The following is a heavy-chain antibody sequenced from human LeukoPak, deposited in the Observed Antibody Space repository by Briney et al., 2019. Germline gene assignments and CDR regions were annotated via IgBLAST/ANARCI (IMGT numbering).Heavy chain of an antibody. CDR2: IYSAGST. Sequence: PGGSLRLSCTASGFTVSNTYMSWVRQGPGKGLEWVSAIYSAGSTYYVDSVKGRFTISRDNSKNTLYLQMDSLRVEDTAVYYCARLHRRQFTSFDYWGQGTLITVSS. V-gene: IGHV3-53*01. J-gene: IGHJ4*02. CDR1: GFTVSNTY. CDR3: ARLHRRQFTSFDY. D-gene: IGHD4-11*01.